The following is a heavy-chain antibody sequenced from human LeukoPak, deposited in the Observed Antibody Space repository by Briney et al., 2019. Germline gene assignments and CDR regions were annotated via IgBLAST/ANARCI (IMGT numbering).Heavy chain of an antibody. CDR1: GFSLSSRGVG. J-gene: IGHJ1*01. CDR3: AHSRDYYDNSGPGGMHC. CDR2: IYWNDEK. V-gene: IGHV2-5*01. Sequence: SGPTLVNPTQTLTLTCTFSGFSLSSRGVGVSWIRQPPGKAPEWLTLIYWNDEKRYNPSLRSRLTIIKDTSKNQVVLTMTNMDPVDSGTYYCAHSRDYYDNSGPGGMHCWGQGTLVTVSS. D-gene: IGHD3-22*01.